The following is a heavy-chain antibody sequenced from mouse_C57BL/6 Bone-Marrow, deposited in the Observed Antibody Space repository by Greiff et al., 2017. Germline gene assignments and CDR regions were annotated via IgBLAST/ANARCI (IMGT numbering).Heavy chain of an antibody. CDR3: AYDYDFWYFDV. V-gene: IGHV1-59*01. J-gene: IGHJ1*03. D-gene: IGHD2-4*01. Sequence: QVQLQQPGAELVRPGPSVKLSCKASGYTFTSYWMHWVKQRPGQGLEWIGVIDPSDSYTNYNQKFKGKATLTVDTSSSTAYMQLSSLTSEDSAVYYCAYDYDFWYFDVWGTGTTVTVSS. CDR1: GYTFTSYW. CDR2: IDPSDSYT.